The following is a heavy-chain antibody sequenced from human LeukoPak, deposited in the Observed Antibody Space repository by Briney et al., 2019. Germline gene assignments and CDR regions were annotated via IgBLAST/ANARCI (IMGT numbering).Heavy chain of an antibody. J-gene: IGHJ4*02. CDR3: ARAPITSPFYFDY. CDR1: GFAFDEHG. D-gene: IGHD2-2*01. V-gene: IGHV3-20*04. CDR2: INWSGGST. Sequence: GGSLRLSCTASGFAFDEHGMTWVRQVPGKGLEWVSGINWSGGSTGYADPLRGRFTISRDNAKNSLYLQMDSLRAEDTALYYCARAPITSPFYFDYWGQGTLVTVSS.